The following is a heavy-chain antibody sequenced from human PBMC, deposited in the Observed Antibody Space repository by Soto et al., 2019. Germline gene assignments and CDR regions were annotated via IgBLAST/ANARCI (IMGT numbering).Heavy chain of an antibody. V-gene: IGHV4-59*01. CDR3: AGYQGYCTNGVCYRCYYYYMDV. D-gene: IGHD2-8*01. J-gene: IGHJ6*03. CDR2: IYYSGST. CDR1: GGSISSYY. Sequence: SETLSLTCTVSGGSISSYYWSWIRQPPGKGLEWIGYIYYSGSTNYNPSLKSRVTISVDTSKNQFSLKLSSVTAADTAVYYCAGYQGYCTNGVCYRCYYYYMDVWGKGTTVTVSS.